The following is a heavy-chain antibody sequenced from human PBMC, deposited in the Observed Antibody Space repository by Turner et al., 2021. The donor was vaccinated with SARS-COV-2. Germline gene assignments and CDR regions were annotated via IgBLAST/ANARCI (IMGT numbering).Heavy chain of an antibody. D-gene: IGHD3-22*01. V-gene: IGHV3-21*01. CDR1: RFTFSNYS. Sequence: EVQLVESGGGLVKPAGSLRPSCAASRFTFSNYSMDWVRHAQGKGLGWVQSIRRGSGYIHYPDSEEGQFTISRDNARNSLYLQVNSLSAEYTAVYYCSRDPWYYDSSGWPPSDYWGQGTLVTVSS. CDR3: SRDPWYYDSSGWPPSDY. J-gene: IGHJ4*02. CDR2: IRRGSGYI.